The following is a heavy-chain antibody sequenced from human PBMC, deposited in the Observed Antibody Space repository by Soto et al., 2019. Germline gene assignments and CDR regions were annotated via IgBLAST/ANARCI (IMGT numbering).Heavy chain of an antibody. J-gene: IGHJ4*02. Sequence: EVQLVESGGGLVQPGGSLRLSCAASGFTFTTYSMNWVRQAPGKGLEWVSYISSSSSTTYYADSVKGRFTISRDNAKNSRYLQISSLRDEDTAVYYCARDAGSWGYWGQGTLVTVSS. CDR1: GFTFTTYS. CDR2: ISSSSSTT. CDR3: ARDAGSWGY. D-gene: IGHD3-10*01. V-gene: IGHV3-48*02.